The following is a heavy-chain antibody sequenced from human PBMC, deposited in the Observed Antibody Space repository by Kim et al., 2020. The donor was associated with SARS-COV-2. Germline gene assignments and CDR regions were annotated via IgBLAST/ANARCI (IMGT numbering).Heavy chain of an antibody. D-gene: IGHD1-26*01. J-gene: IGHJ4*02. V-gene: IGHV3-66*01. CDR3: ARYRGVGATWWD. CDR2: IHSDGTT. Sequence: GGSLRLSCAASGFTVSSNYMSWVRQAPGKGLEWVSIIHSDGTTYYADSVKGRFIMSRDNSKNTLNLQMNSLRAEDMAVYYCARYRGVGATWWDWGQGTLV. CDR1: GFTVSSNY.